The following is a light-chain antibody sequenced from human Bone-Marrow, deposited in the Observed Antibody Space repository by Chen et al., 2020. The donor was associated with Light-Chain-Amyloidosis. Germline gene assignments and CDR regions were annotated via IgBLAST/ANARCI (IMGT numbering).Light chain of an antibody. J-gene: IGLJ3*02. CDR2: KSN. CDR3: ATWDDSLSGWV. V-gene: IGLV1-47*01. CDR1: SSNIGSNY. Sequence: QSVLMQPPSASGTPGQRVTISCSGSSSNIGSNYVIWYQQLPGTAPKLLLYKSNERPSGVPERVSGSKSGSSASLAISGLRSEDEADYCCATWDDSLSGWVFGGGTKLTVL.